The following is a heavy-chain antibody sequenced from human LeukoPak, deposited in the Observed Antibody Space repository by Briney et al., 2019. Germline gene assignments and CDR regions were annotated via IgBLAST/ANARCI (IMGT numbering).Heavy chain of an antibody. J-gene: IGHJ4*02. Sequence: ASVKVSCKASGYTFTSYYMHWVRQAPGQGLEWMGIINPSGGSTSYAQKFQGRVTMTRDMSTSTVYMELSSLRSEDTAVYYCARGLHYGSGSYYNLKRFDYWGQGTLVTVSS. V-gene: IGHV1-46*01. CDR3: ARGLHYGSGSYYNLKRFDY. D-gene: IGHD3-10*01. CDR1: GYTFTSYY. CDR2: INPSGGST.